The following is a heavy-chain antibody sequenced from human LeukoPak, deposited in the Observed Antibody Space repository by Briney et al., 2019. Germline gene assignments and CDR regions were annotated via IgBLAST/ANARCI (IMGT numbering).Heavy chain of an antibody. D-gene: IGHD5-18*01. CDR1: GGSISGHY. J-gene: IGHJ4*02. Sequence: SETLSLTCTVSGGSISGHYCSWIRQPPGKGLEWMGYVYYSGSTNYNPSLKSRVTISVDTSKNQFSLKLSSVTAADTAVYYCARGKQLWLPWTFDYWGQGTLVTVSS. V-gene: IGHV4-59*11. CDR2: VYYSGST. CDR3: ARGKQLWLPWTFDY.